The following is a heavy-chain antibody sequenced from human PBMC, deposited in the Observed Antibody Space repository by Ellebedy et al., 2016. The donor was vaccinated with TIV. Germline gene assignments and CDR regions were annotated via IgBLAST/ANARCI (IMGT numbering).Heavy chain of an antibody. CDR2: INHTGRT. J-gene: IGHJ5*02. V-gene: IGHV4-34*01. Sequence: MPSETLSLTCAVYGGSFSGYYWSWIRQPPGKGLEWIGEINHTGRTNYNPSLTSRVTVSVDTSKNQFSLKLNSVTAADTAVYYCARGRRALDPWGQGTLVTVSS. CDR3: ARGRRALDP. CDR1: GGSFSGYY.